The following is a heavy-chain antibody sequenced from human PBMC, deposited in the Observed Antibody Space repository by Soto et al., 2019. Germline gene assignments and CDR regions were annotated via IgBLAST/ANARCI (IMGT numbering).Heavy chain of an antibody. Sequence: ASVKVSCKASGYTFTSYNINWVRQASGQGLEWLGWMNPNSGNTGYAQKFQGRVTMTRDNSINTAYMELSSLRSDDTALYYCARELGSSGAVDWFDPWGQGTLVTVSS. CDR1: GYTFTSYN. J-gene: IGHJ5*02. CDR2: MNPNSGNT. V-gene: IGHV1-8*01. CDR3: ARELGSSGAVDWFDP. D-gene: IGHD6-6*01.